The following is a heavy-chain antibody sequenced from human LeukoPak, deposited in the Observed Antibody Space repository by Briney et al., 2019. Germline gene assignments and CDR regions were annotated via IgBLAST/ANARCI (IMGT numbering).Heavy chain of an antibody. CDR1: GGSISSSGYY. Sequence: SETLSLTCTVSGGSISSSGYYWGWIRQPPGKGLEWIGSMYYSGSTYYNPSLKSRVTISVDTSKNHFSLKLSSVTAADTAVYYCARQTPGYYFDYWGQGTLVTVSS. CDR3: ARQTPGYYFDY. J-gene: IGHJ4*02. D-gene: IGHD2-2*01. CDR2: MYYSGST. V-gene: IGHV4-39*01.